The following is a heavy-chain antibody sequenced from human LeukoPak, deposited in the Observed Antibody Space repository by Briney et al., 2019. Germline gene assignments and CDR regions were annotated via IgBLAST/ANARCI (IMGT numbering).Heavy chain of an antibody. CDR2: INPNSGGT. D-gene: IGHD1-26*01. CDR3: ARVGGGSYTFGY. CDR1: GYTFTGYY. J-gene: IGHJ4*02. Sequence: GASVKVTCKASGYTFTGYYMHWVRPAPGQGLEWMGWINPNSGGTNYAQKFQGRVTMTRDTSISTAYMELSRLRSDDTAVYYCARVGGGSYTFGYWGQGTLVTVSS. V-gene: IGHV1-2*02.